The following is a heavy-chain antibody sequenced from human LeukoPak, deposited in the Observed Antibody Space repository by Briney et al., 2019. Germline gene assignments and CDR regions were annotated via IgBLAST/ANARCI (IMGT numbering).Heavy chain of an antibody. D-gene: IGHD3-9*01. V-gene: IGHV1-69*04. CDR3: ARDPPARYDILTGYYYYYGMDV. J-gene: IGHJ6*02. Sequence: SVKVSCKASGGTFSSYAISWVRQAPGQGLEWMGRIIPILGIANYAQKFQGRVTITADKSTSTAYMELRSLRSDDTAVYYCARDPPARYDILTGYYYYYGMDVWGQGTTVTVSS. CDR1: GGTFSSYA. CDR2: IIPILGIA.